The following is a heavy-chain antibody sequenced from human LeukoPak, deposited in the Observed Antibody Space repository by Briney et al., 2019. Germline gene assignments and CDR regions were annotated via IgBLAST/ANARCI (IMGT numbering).Heavy chain of an antibody. CDR1: GYSISSGYY. CDR2: IYHSGST. Sequence: LETLSLTCTVSGYSISSGYYWGWIRQPPGKGLEWIGSIYHSGSTYYNPSLKSRVTISVDTSKNQFSLKLSSVTAADTAVYYCARDRSRYYDFWSGQPDIWGQGTMVTVSS. CDR3: ARDRSRYYDFWSGQPDI. D-gene: IGHD3-3*01. J-gene: IGHJ3*02. V-gene: IGHV4-38-2*02.